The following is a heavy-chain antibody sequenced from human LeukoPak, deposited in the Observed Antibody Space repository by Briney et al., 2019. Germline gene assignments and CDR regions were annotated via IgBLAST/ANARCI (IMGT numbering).Heavy chain of an antibody. V-gene: IGHV1-69*02. CDR3: ARGPSLGYFDY. Sequence: ASVKASCKASGGTFSSYTISWVRQAPGQGLEWMGRIIPILGIANYAQKFQGRVTITADKSTSTAYMELSSLRSEDTAAYYCARGPSLGYFDYWGQGTLVTVSS. CDR1: GGTFSSYT. J-gene: IGHJ4*02. CDR2: IIPILGIA.